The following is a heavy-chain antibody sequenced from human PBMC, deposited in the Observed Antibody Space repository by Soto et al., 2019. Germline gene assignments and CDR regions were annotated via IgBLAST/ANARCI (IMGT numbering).Heavy chain of an antibody. CDR1: GYTFTSYA. CDR2: SNAGNGNT. Sequence: QVQLVQSGAEVKKPGASVKVSCKASGYTFTSYAMHWVRQAPGQSLEWMGWSNAGNGNTKYSQKFQGRVTITRDTSASTAYMELSSLRSEDTAVYYCARATGYSSSQSWFDPWGQGTLVTVSS. CDR3: ARATGYSSSQSWFDP. J-gene: IGHJ5*02. D-gene: IGHD6-13*01. V-gene: IGHV1-3*01.